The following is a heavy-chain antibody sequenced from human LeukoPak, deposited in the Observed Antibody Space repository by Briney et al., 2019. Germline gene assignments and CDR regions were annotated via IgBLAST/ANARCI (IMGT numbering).Heavy chain of an antibody. Sequence: GGSLRLSCAASGFTVSSNYMSWVRQAPGKGLEWVSVIYSGGSTYYADSVKGRFTFSRDNSKNTLYLQMNSLRAEDTAVYYCERPGPDAFDIWGQGTMVTVSS. CDR2: IYSGGST. V-gene: IGHV3-66*04. J-gene: IGHJ3*02. CDR1: GFTVSSNY. CDR3: ERPGPDAFDI.